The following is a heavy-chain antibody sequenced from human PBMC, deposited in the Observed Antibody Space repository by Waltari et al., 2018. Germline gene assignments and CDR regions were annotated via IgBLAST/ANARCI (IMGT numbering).Heavy chain of an antibody. D-gene: IGHD6-19*01. CDR2: INHSGST. CDR1: GGSFNGYD. J-gene: IGHJ6*02. Sequence: QVQLQQWGAGLLKPSETLSLTCAMSGGSFNGYDWSWNRPPPGKGLEWIGEINHSGSTNYNPSLKSRVTMSVDTSKNQFSLNLSSVTAADTAVYYCARGESLYNSDWTPRGYYYYGMDVWGQGTTVTVSS. CDR3: ARGESLYNSDWTPRGYYYYGMDV. V-gene: IGHV4-34*01.